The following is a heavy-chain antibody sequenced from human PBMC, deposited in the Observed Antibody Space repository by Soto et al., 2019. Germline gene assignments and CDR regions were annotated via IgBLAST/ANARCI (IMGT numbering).Heavy chain of an antibody. V-gene: IGHV3-23*01. CDR2: ISGSGGST. Sequence: PGGSLRLSCAASGFTFSSYAMSWVRQAPGKGLEWVSAISGSGGSTYYADSVKGRFTISRDNAKNTFYLQMNSLRAEDTAVYYCVRGSLSHWPAAAGPTLIDYWGQGTLVTVSS. D-gene: IGHD6-13*01. CDR1: GFTFSSYA. CDR3: VRGSLSHWPAAAGPTLIDY. J-gene: IGHJ4*02.